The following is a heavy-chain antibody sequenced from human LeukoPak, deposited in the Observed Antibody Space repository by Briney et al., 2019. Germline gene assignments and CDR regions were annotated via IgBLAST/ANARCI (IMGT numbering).Heavy chain of an antibody. V-gene: IGHV3-23*01. J-gene: IGHJ6*02. CDR1: GFTFSSYA. Sequence: GGSLRLSCAASGFTFSSYAMSWVRQAPGKGLEWVSAVSGSGGSTYYADSVKGRFTISRDNSKNTLYLQMNSLRAEDTAVYYCAKASPYGSGSYYGMDVWGQGTTVTVSS. CDR2: VSGSGGST. CDR3: AKASPYGSGSYYGMDV. D-gene: IGHD3-10*01.